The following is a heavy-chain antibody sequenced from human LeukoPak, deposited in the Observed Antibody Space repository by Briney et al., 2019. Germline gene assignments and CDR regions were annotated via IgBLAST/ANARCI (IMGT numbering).Heavy chain of an antibody. CDR2: IYTSGST. Sequence: SETLSLTCSVSGGSISSYYWSWIRQPAGKGLEWIGRIYTSGSTNYNPSLKSRVTMSVDTSKNQFSLKLSSVTAADTAVYYCAREVAAAGTGWFDPWGQGTLVTVSS. CDR1: GGSISSYY. J-gene: IGHJ5*02. CDR3: AREVAAAGTGWFDP. D-gene: IGHD6-13*01. V-gene: IGHV4-4*07.